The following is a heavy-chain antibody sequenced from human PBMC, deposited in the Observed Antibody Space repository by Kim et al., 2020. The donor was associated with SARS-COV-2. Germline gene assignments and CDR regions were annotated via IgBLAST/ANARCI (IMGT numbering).Heavy chain of an antibody. CDR1: GFTFSNAW. CDR3: TTGGWYSVYAFDI. D-gene: IGHD6-19*01. CDR2: IKSKTDGGTT. Sequence: GGSLRLSCAASGFTFSNAWMSWVRQAPGKGLEWVGRIKSKTDGGTTDYAAPVKGRFTISRDDSKNTLYLQMNSLKTEDTAVYYCTTGGWYSVYAFDIWGQGTMVTVSS. V-gene: IGHV3-15*01. J-gene: IGHJ3*02.